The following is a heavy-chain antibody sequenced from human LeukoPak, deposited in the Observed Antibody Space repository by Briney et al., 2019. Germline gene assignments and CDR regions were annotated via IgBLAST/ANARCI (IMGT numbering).Heavy chain of an antibody. CDR3: ARQYSSGWFTFDY. J-gene: IGHJ4*02. CDR2: INHSGST. Sequence: PSETLSLTCAVYGGSFSGYYWSWIRQPPGKGLEWIGEINHSGSTNYNPSLKSRVTISVDTSKNQFSLKLSSVTAADTAVYYCARQYSSGWFTFDYWGQGTLVTVSS. CDR1: GGSFSGYY. V-gene: IGHV4-34*01. D-gene: IGHD6-19*01.